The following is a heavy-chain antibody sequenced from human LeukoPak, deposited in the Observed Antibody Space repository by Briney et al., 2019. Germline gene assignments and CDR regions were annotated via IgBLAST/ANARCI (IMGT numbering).Heavy chain of an antibody. D-gene: IGHD3-10*02. CDR1: GGSINSYY. CDR2: IYYSGST. V-gene: IGHV4-59*01. J-gene: IGHJ4*01. CDR3: TSGGMFSGDF. Sequence: SETLSLTCTVSGGSINSYYWSWIRQPPGKGLEWIGYIYYSGSTNYNPSLKSRVTISRDTSKNQFSLKLRSVTAADTAVYYCTSGGMFSGDFWGHGTLVTVSS.